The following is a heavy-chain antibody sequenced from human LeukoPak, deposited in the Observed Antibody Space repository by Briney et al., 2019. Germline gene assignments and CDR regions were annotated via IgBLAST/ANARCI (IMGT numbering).Heavy chain of an antibody. D-gene: IGHD6-6*01. Sequence: QSGGSLRLSCAASGFTFSSYAMSWVRQAPGKGLEWVANIKQDGSEKYYVDSVKGRFTISRDNAKNSLYLQMNSLRAEDTAVYYCARVEQLVLPPGYYYGMDVWGQGTTVTVSS. J-gene: IGHJ6*02. CDR3: ARVEQLVLPPGYYYGMDV. CDR2: IKQDGSEK. CDR1: GFTFSSYA. V-gene: IGHV3-7*03.